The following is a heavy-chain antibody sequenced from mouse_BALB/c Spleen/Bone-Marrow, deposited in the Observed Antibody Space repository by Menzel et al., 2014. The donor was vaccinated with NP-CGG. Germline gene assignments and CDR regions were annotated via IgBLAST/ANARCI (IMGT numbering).Heavy chain of an antibody. V-gene: IGHV4-1*02. J-gene: IGHJ3*01. CDR3: AKNYYYGYVAY. CDR2: INPDSSTI. D-gene: IGHD1-2*01. Sequence: EVHLVESGGGLVQPGGSLKLSCAASGFDFSRYRMTWVRQAPGKGLEWIGEINPDSSTINYTPSLKDKFIISRDNAKNTLYLQMSKVRSEDTVLYYCAKNYYYGYVAYWGQGTLVTVSA. CDR1: GFDFSRYR.